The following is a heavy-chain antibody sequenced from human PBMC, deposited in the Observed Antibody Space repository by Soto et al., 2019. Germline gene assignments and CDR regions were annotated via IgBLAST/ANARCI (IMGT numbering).Heavy chain of an antibody. J-gene: IGHJ4*02. D-gene: IGHD2-2*01. CDR3: ARGRRDIVVVPAAMPFDY. Sequence: SETLSLTCAVYGGSFSGYYLSWIRQPPGKGLEWIGEINHSGSTNYNPSLKSRVTISVDTSKNQFSLKLSSVTAADTAVYYCARGRRDIVVVPAAMPFDYWGQGTLVTVSS. V-gene: IGHV4-34*01. CDR2: INHSGST. CDR1: GGSFSGYY.